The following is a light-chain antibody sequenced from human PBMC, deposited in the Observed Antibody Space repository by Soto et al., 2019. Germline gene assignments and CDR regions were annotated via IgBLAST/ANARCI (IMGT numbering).Light chain of an antibody. CDR2: DAS. CDR3: QQYNIYPWT. V-gene: IGKV1-5*01. J-gene: IGKJ1*01. CDR1: QSISNR. Sequence: DIQMTQSPSTLSASVVDGVTITCRASQSISNRLAWYQQRPGKAPKYLIYDASTLDSGAPSRFSGSGSGTEFTLSISSLQPDDFATYYRQQYNIYPWTFGQGTKVDIK.